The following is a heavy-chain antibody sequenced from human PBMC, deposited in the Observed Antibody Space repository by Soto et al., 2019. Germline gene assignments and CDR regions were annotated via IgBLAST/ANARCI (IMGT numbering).Heavy chain of an antibody. Sequence: SETLSLTCAVSGGSISSSNWWSWVRQPPGKGLEWIGEIYHSGSTNYNPSLKSRVTISVDKSKNQFSLKLSSVTAADTAVYYCARDYKWELRGAFDIWGHGTMVTVSS. D-gene: IGHD1-26*01. V-gene: IGHV4-4*02. J-gene: IGHJ3*02. CDR1: GGSISSSNW. CDR3: ARDYKWELRGAFDI. CDR2: IYHSGST.